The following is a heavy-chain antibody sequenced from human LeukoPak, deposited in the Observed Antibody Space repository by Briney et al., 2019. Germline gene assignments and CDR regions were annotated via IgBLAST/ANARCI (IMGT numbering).Heavy chain of an antibody. CDR1: ADSFSSHY. V-gene: IGHV4-59*11. D-gene: IGHD4-17*01. CDR3: ARDLVTATKGFDI. CDR2: ISYIGST. J-gene: IGHJ3*02. Sequence: PSETLSHTCAVSADSFSSHYWTWIRQPPGKGLEWIGYISYIGSTNYNPSLKSRVTISIDTSKNQFSLKLSSVTAADTAVYYCARDLVTATKGFDIWGQGTMVSVSP.